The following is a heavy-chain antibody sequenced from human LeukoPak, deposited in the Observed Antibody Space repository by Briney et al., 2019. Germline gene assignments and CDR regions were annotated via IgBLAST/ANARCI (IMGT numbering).Heavy chain of an antibody. CDR1: GGSISSSSYY. V-gene: IGHV4-39*07. J-gene: IGHJ3*02. Sequence: SETPSLTCTVSGGSISSSSYYWGWIRQPPGKGLEWIGSIYYSGSTYYNPSLKSRVTISVDTSKNQFSLKLSSVTAADTAVYYCARANIADAFDIWGQGTMVTVSS. CDR3: ARANIADAFDI. D-gene: IGHD2/OR15-2a*01. CDR2: IYYSGST.